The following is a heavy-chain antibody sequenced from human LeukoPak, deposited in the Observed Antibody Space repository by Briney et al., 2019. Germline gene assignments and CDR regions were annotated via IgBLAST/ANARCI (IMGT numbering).Heavy chain of an antibody. CDR1: GFTFRSHA. CDR2: IYENGGTT. D-gene: IGHD6-19*01. J-gene: IGHJ4*02. CDR3: AKSLDAQAVADPFDY. Sequence: GGSLRLSCVGSGFTFRSHAMSWVRQAPEKGLEFVSGIYENGGTTYYADSVKGRFSISRDNSKNTLYLQMNSLRAEDTAVYYCAKSLDAQAVADPFDYWGQGTLVTVSS. V-gene: IGHV3-23*01.